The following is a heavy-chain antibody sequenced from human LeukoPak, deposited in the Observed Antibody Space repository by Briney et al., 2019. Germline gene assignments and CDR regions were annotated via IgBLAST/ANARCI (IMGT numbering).Heavy chain of an antibody. CDR2: ISSSSSYI. CDR1: GFSFSSYS. J-gene: IGHJ3*02. CDR3: ARARGRSINDAFDI. D-gene: IGHD3-16*01. Sequence: GGSLRLSCVGSGFSFSSYSMNWVRQAPGKGLEWVSSISSSSSYIYYADSVKGRFTISRDNAKNSLYLQMNSLRAEDTAVYYCARARGRSINDAFDIWGQGTMVTVSS. V-gene: IGHV3-21*01.